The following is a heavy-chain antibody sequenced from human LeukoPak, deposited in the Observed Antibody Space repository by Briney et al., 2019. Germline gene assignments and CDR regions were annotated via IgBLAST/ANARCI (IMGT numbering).Heavy chain of an antibody. CDR3: ARSQWLVGTFDY. D-gene: IGHD6-19*01. J-gene: IGHJ4*02. V-gene: IGHV4-39*01. CDR2: IYYSGST. Sequence: SETLSLTCTVSGGSISSSSYYWGWIRQPPGKGLEWIGSIYYSGSTYYNPSLKSRVTISVDTSKNQFSLKLSSVTAADTAVYYCARSQWLVGTFDYWGQGTLVTVSS. CDR1: GGSISSSSYY.